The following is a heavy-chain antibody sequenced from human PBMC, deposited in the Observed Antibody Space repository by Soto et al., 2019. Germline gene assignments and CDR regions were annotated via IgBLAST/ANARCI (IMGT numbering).Heavy chain of an antibody. V-gene: IGHV1-69*04. J-gene: IGHJ5*02. CDR3: ARDSTPYYDFWSGSPGYAFDP. D-gene: IGHD3-3*01. Sequence: SVKVSCKASGGTFSSYTISWVRQAPGQGLEWMGRIIPILGIANYAQKFQGRVTMTRDTSTSTAYMELSSLRSEDTAVYYCARDSTPYYDFWSGSPGYAFDPWGQGTLVTVSS. CDR2: IIPILGIA. CDR1: GGTFSSYT.